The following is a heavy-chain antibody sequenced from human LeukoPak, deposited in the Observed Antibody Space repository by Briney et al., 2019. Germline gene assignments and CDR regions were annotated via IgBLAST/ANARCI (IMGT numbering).Heavy chain of an antibody. CDR3: ARDMEMVTISGIDY. J-gene: IGHJ4*02. V-gene: IGHV1-3*01. CDR2: INAGNGNT. Sequence: GASVKVSCKASGYTFTSYAMHWVRQAPGQRLEWMGWINAGNGNTKYSQKFQGRVTITRDTSASTAYMELSSLRSEDTAVYYCARDMEMVTISGIDYWGQGTLVTVSS. D-gene: IGHD5-24*01. CDR1: GYTFTSYA.